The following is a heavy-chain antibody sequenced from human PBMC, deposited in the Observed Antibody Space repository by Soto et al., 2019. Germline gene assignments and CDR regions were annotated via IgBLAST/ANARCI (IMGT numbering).Heavy chain of an antibody. V-gene: IGHV1-3*01. CDR2: INAGNGNT. CDR1: GYTFTIYA. CDR3: ARDFRPGYYYGSGGFGFDP. Sequence: ASVKVSCKASGYTFTIYAMHWVRQAPGQRLEWMGWINAGNGNTKYSQKFQGRVTITRDTSASTAYMELSSLRSEDTAVYYCARDFRPGYYYGSGGFGFDPWGQGTLVTVSS. J-gene: IGHJ5*02. D-gene: IGHD3-10*01.